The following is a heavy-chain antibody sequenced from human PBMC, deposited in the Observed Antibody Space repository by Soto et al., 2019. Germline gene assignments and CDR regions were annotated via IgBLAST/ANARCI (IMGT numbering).Heavy chain of an antibody. CDR2: ISSSSSTI. Sequence: EVQLVESGGGLVQPGGSLRLSCGASGYIFSTYSMNWVRQAPGKGLEWVSYISSSSSTIYYADSVKGRFTISRDNAKNSLYLQMNSLRDEDTAVYYCTRDMREVLTMGYFYYGLEVWGQGTAVTVCS. CDR3: TRDMREVLTMGYFYYGLEV. CDR1: GYIFSTYS. D-gene: IGHD1-26*01. J-gene: IGHJ6*02. V-gene: IGHV3-48*02.